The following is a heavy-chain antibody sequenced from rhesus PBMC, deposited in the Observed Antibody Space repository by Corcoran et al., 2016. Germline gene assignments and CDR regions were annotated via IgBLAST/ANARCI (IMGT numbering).Heavy chain of an antibody. CDR3: ARHRRYYGLDS. V-gene: IGHV3-115*02. CDR1: GFTFSGYD. CDR2: IGGDSSYT. J-gene: IGHJ6*01. Sequence: EVQLAESGGGLVQPGGSLRLSCAASGFTFSGYDMHWVRQAPGKGMESVSGIGGDSSYTHYADSVKGRFTISRDNAKNALSLQMNSLRAEDTAVYYCARHRRYYGLDSWGQGVVVTVSS.